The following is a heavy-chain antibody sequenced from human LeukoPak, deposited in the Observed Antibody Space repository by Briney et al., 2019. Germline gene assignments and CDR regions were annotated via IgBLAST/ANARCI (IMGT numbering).Heavy chain of an antibody. CDR3: ARDYFYSSSWYAKTDYGPFTPDY. CDR1: GYTFTSYG. CDR2: ISAYNGNT. Sequence: GASVKVSCKASGYTFTSYGISWVRQAPGQGLEWMGWISAYNGNTNYAQKLQGRVTMTTDTSTSTAYMELRSPRSDDTAVYYCARDYFYSSSWYAKTDYGPFTPDYWGQGTLVTVSS. V-gene: IGHV1-18*01. J-gene: IGHJ4*02. D-gene: IGHD6-13*01.